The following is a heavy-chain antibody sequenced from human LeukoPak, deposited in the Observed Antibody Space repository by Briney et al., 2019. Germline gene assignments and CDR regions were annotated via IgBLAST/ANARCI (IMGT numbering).Heavy chain of an antibody. V-gene: IGHV4-30-2*01. J-gene: IGHJ2*01. Sequence: PSQTLSLTCAVSGGSISSGGYSWNWIRQPPGKGLEWIGYIYHSGSTYYNPSLKSRVTISVDRSKNQFSLKLSSVTAAGTAVYYCARQVVTAPSYWYFDLWGRGTLVTVSS. D-gene: IGHD2-21*02. CDR1: GGSISSGGYS. CDR3: ARQVVTAPSYWYFDL. CDR2: IYHSGST.